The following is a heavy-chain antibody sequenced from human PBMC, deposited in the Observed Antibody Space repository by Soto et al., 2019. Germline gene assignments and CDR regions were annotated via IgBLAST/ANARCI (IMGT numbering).Heavy chain of an antibody. D-gene: IGHD3-10*01. Sequence: SETLSLTCTVSGGSISGGGSYWSWIRQRPGKGLEWIGEIYHSGSTNYNPSLKSRVTISVDTSKNQFSLKLSSVTAADTAVYYCARLSGNQTPSDAFDIWGQGTMVTVSS. CDR1: GGSISGGGSY. CDR3: ARLSGNQTPSDAFDI. V-gene: IGHV4-39*07. CDR2: IYHSGST. J-gene: IGHJ3*02.